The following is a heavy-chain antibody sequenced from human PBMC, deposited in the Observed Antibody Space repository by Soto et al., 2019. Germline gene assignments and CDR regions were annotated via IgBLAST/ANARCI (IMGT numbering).Heavy chain of an antibody. CDR3: ARDLASLGYYYYGMDV. V-gene: IGHV1-2*02. D-gene: IGHD3-16*01. J-gene: IGHJ6*02. CDR2: INPNSGGT. CDR1: GYTFTGYY. Sequence: ASVKVSCKASGYTFTGYYMHWVRQAPGQGLEWMGWINPNSGGTNYAQKFQGRVTMTRDTSISTAYMELSRLRSDDTAVYYCARDLASLGYYYYGMDVWGQGTTVTV.